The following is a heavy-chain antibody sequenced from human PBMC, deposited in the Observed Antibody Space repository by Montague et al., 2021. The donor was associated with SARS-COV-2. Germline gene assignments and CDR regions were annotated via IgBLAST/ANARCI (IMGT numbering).Heavy chain of an antibody. J-gene: IGHJ5*02. Sequence: SETLSLTCTASGGSLSSVDYYWSWIRQPPGKGLEWIGYMSYSGTTNYNPSLRSRLTMSIDTSKDQLSLKLSSLTAADAAVYYCARGRDQLGWFDPWGQGTLVTVSS. CDR3: ARGRDQLGWFDP. CDR1: GGSLSSVDYY. D-gene: IGHD7-27*01. CDR2: MSYSGTT. V-gene: IGHV4-61*08.